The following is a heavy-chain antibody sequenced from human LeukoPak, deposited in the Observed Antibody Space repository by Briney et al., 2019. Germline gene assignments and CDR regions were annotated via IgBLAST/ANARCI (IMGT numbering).Heavy chain of an antibody. V-gene: IGHV1-2*02. Sequence: ASVKVSCKASGYTFTGYYMHWVRQAPGQGLEWMGWINPNSGGTNYAQKFQGRVTMTRDTSISTAYMELSRLRSDDTAVYYCARRTSSGYYLYYFDYWGQGTLVTVSS. CDR1: GYTFTGYY. J-gene: IGHJ4*02. CDR3: ARRTSSGYYLYYFDY. CDR2: INPNSGGT. D-gene: IGHD3-22*01.